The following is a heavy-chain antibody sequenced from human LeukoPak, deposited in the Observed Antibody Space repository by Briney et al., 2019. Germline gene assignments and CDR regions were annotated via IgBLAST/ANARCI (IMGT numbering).Heavy chain of an antibody. CDR3: ARHSSYYGNFDY. D-gene: IGHD3-10*01. J-gene: IGHJ4*02. V-gene: IGHV4-39*01. Sequence: LIRSIYYSGSTYYNPSLKSGVTISVDTSKNQFSLKLSSVTAADTAVYYCARHSSYYGNFDYWGQGTLVTVSS. CDR2: IYYSGST.